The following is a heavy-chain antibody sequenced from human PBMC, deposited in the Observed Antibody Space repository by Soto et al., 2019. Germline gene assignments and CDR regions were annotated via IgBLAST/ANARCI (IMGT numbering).Heavy chain of an antibody. CDR2: YSGGST. D-gene: IGHD2-2*01. J-gene: IGHJ4*02. Sequence: EVQLVESGGGLIQPGGSLRLSCAASGFTVSSNYMSWVRQAPGKGLEWVSLYSGGSTYYADSVKGRFTISRDNFKNMLYLQMNSLRVEDTALYYCARGYCSSASCGGAIDYWGQGTLVTVSS. CDR3: ARGYCSSASCGGAIDY. CDR1: GFTVSSNY. V-gene: IGHV3-53*01.